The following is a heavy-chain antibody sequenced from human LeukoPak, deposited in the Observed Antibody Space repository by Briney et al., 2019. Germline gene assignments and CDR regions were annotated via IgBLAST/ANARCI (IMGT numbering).Heavy chain of an antibody. Sequence: GGSPRLSCAASGFSFSDHYMSWIRQAPGKGLEWVLHITSSSSYTNYADSVKGRFTISRDNGKNSLYLQMNSLRAEDTAVYYCARDSSGGSFDLWGRGTLVTVSS. V-gene: IGHV3-11*06. D-gene: IGHD6-19*01. CDR1: GFSFSDHY. J-gene: IGHJ2*01. CDR3: ARDSSGGSFDL. CDR2: ITSSSSYT.